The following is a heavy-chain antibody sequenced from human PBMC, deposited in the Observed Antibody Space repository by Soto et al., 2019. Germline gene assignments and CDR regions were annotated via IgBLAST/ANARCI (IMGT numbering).Heavy chain of an antibody. CDR2: ISYDGNNK. D-gene: IGHD4-17*01. CDR3: AKDHLETTVTTPSY. V-gene: IGHV3-30*18. Sequence: MDWVRQAPGKGLEWVAVISYDGNNKYYADSVKGRFTISRDNFKNTLYLQMDSLRAEDTAMYYCAKDHLETTVTTPSYWGQGTLVTVSS. J-gene: IGHJ4*02.